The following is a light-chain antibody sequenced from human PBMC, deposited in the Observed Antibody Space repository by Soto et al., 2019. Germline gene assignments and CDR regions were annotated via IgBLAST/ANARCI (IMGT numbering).Light chain of an antibody. CDR1: QSISSW. CDR3: QQYNSYRT. Sequence: DIPMTQSPSTLSASVGDRVTITCRASQSISSWLAWYQQKPGKAPKLLIYDASSLESGVPSRFSGSGSGTEFTLTISSLQPYDFATSYCQQYNSYRTCGQGTKVEIK. CDR2: DAS. V-gene: IGKV1-5*01. J-gene: IGKJ1*01.